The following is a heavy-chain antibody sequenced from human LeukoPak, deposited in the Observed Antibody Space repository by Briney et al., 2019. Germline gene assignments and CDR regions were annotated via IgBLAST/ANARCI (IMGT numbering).Heavy chain of an antibody. V-gene: IGHV4-59*02. CDR3: ARDLFPINWFES. D-gene: IGHD2-2*02. CDR1: GGSVTKYY. CDR2: IFHTGIT. J-gene: IGHJ5*01. Sequence: SETLSLTCTVSGGSVTKYYWHWIRQAPGKGLEWIGFIFHTGITNYNPSLKSRVTISVDTSKDQFSLKLTSVTAADTAVYFCARDLFPINWFESWGQGTLVTVSS.